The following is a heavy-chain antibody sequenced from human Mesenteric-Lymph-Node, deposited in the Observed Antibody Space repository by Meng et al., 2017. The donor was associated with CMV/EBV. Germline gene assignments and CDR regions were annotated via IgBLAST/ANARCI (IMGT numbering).Heavy chain of an antibody. D-gene: IGHD2/OR15-2a*01. Sequence: GESLKISCKGSGYSFISYWIAWVRQTPGKGPEWMGIIYPGDSDTSYSPSFQGQVTISADKSINTAYLQWSSLKASDTAMYYCARHYFSSTFYSVDYWGQGTLVTVSS. V-gene: IGHV5-51*01. CDR3: ARHYFSSTFYSVDY. J-gene: IGHJ4*02. CDR2: IYPGDSDT. CDR1: GYSFISYW.